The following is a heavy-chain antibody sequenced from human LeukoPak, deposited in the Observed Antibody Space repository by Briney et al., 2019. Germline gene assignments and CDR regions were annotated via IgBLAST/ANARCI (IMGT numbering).Heavy chain of an antibody. D-gene: IGHD3-22*01. CDR2: IRSKANSYAT. J-gene: IGHJ4*02. V-gene: IGHV3-73*01. CDR1: RFTFSGSA. CDR3: TRYYYDSSGYYYLFDY. Sequence: PGGSLRLSCAASRFTFSGSALHWVRQASGKGLEWVGRIRSKANSYATAYAASVKGRFTISRDDSQNTAYLQMNSLKTEDTAVYYCTRYYYDSSGYYYLFDYWGQGTLVTVSS.